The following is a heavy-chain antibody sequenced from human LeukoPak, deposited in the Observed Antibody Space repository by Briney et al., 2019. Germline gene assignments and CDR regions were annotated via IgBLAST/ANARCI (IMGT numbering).Heavy chain of an antibody. Sequence: GGSLRLSCAASGFTFSSYAMSWVRQAPGKGLEWVSAISGSGDITYYADSVKGRFTISRDNSKKTLYLQMNSLRAEDTAVYYCASTGSITIFGVVSLWGQGTLVTVSS. D-gene: IGHD3-3*01. CDR1: GFTFSSYA. CDR2: ISGSGDIT. V-gene: IGHV3-23*01. J-gene: IGHJ4*02. CDR3: ASTGSITIFGVVSL.